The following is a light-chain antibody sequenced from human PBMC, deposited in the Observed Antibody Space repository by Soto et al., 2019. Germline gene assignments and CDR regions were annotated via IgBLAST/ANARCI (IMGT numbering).Light chain of an antibody. CDR2: DAS. CDR3: QQLSNGPIT. V-gene: IGKV3-11*01. Sequence: EIVLTQSPATLSLSPGERATLSCRASQSVSSYLAWYQQKPGQAPRLLIYDASNRATGIPARFSGSGSGTDFTLTISSLEPEDFAVYYCQQLSNGPITFCQGTRLEI. CDR1: QSVSSY. J-gene: IGKJ5*01.